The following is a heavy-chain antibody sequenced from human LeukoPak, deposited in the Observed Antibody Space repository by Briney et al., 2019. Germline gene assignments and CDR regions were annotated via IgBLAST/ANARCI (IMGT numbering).Heavy chain of an antibody. J-gene: IGHJ4*02. CDR3: AKDWTTVVTPKGYYFDS. D-gene: IGHD4-23*01. Sequence: GGSLRLSCAAPGFTFNNYAMSWVRQAPGKGLEWVSGISTTGGSTYYADSVKGRFAISRDNSNNTLYLQMNSLRGEDTAVYYCAKDWTTVVTPKGYYFDSWGQGTLVTVSS. V-gene: IGHV3-23*01. CDR1: GFTFNNYA. CDR2: ISTTGGST.